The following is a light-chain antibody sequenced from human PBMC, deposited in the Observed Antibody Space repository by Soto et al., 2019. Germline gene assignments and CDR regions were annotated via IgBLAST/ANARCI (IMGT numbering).Light chain of an antibody. CDR2: EGS. J-gene: IGLJ1*01. CDR1: SSDVGSYNL. Sequence: QSALTQPASVSGSPGQSITISCTGTSSDVGSYNLVSWYQQHPGKAPKLMIYEGSKRPSGVSNRFSGSKSGNTASLTISGLQAEDEADYSCCSYAGSRTYYVFGTGTKLTVL. V-gene: IGLV2-23*01. CDR3: CSYAGSRTYYV.